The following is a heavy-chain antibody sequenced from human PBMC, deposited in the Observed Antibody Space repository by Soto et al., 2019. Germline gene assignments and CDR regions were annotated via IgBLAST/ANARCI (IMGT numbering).Heavy chain of an antibody. Sequence: GGSLRLSCAASGFTFSSYAMSWVRQAPGKGLEWVSAIGGSGGSTYYADSVKGRFTISRDNSKNTLYLQMNSLRAEDTAVYYCAKGFIAAAGTEYFQHWGQGTLVTVSS. CDR1: GFTFSSYA. J-gene: IGHJ1*01. CDR2: IGGSGGST. V-gene: IGHV3-23*01. D-gene: IGHD6-13*01. CDR3: AKGFIAAAGTEYFQH.